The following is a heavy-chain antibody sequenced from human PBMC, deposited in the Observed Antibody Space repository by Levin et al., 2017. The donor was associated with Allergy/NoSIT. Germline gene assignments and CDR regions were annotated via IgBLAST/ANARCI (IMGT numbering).Heavy chain of an antibody. V-gene: IGHV1-69*13. CDR2: IIPIFGTA. J-gene: IGHJ5*02. CDR3: ARDRESYGPDPHLPPAGVGTWFDP. D-gene: IGHD3-16*01. Sequence: SVKVSCKASGGTFSSYAISWVRQAPGQGLEWMGGIIPIFGTANYAQKFQGRVTITADESTSTAYMELSSLRSEDTAVYYCARDRESYGPDPHLPPAGVGTWFDPWGQGTLVTVSS. CDR1: GGTFSSYA.